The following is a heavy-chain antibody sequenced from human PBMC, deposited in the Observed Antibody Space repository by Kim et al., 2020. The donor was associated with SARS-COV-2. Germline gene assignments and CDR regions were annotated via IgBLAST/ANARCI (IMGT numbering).Heavy chain of an antibody. Sequence: GGSLRLSCAASGSTFRSYAMSWVRRAPAKGLEWVSAIDNNDERTFYADSVKGRFTVSRDTSKNTLYLQMNSLRAEDTAIYDCARVPLEQRSHFWCQGIL. CDR2: IDNNDERT. D-gene: IGHD1-1*01. CDR3: ARVPLEQRSHF. J-gene: IGHJ4*02. V-gene: IGHV3-23*05. CDR1: GSTFRSYA.